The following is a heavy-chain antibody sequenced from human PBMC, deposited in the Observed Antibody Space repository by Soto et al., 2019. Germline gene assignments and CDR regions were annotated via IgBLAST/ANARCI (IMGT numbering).Heavy chain of an antibody. V-gene: IGHV3-48*03. D-gene: IGHD4-17*01. CDR3: ARDRDYGEGNWFDP. J-gene: IGHJ5*02. CDR2: ISSSGSTI. CDR1: GFTFSSYE. Sequence: GGSLRLSCAASGFTFSSYEMNWARQAPGKGLEWVSYISSSGSTIYYADSVKGRFTISRDNAKNSLYLQMNSLRAEDTAVYYCARDRDYGEGNWFDPWGQGTLVTVSS.